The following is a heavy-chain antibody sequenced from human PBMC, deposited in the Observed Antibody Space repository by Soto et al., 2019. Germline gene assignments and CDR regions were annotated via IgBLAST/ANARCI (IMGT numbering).Heavy chain of an antibody. D-gene: IGHD2-15*01. CDR2: ISPGSRYP. CDR1: GFTFGDSY. J-gene: IGHJ5*02. V-gene: IGHV3-11*06. Sequence: PGGSLRLSCAVSGFTFGDSYMSWIRQAPGKGLEWLSYISPGSRYPAYADSVEGRFTISRDNAKRSLYLQMMSLTAEDTAIYYCVRGGGGGLFDPWGQGTMVTVSS. CDR3: VRGGGGGLFDP.